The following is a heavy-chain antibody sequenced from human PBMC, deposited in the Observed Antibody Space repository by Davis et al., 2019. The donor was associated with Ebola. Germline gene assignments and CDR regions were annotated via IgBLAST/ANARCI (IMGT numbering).Heavy chain of an antibody. V-gene: IGHV4-39*07. CDR1: GGSISSSSYY. CDR3: ARDGGYCSSTSCSPYYYYYGMDV. Sequence: PSETLSLTCTVSGGSISSSSYYWGWIRQPPGKGLEWIGSIYYSGSTNYNPSLKSRVTISVDTSKNQFSLKLSSVTAADTAVYYCARDGGYCSSTSCSPYYYYYGMDVWGQGTTVTVSS. CDR2: IYYSGST. J-gene: IGHJ6*02. D-gene: IGHD2-2*01.